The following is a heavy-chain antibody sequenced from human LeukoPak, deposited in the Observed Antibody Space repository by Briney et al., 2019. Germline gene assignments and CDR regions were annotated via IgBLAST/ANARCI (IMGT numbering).Heavy chain of an antibody. Sequence: PGGSLRLSCAASGFTFSSYAMHWVRQAPGKGLEWVAVISYDGSNKYYADSVKGRFTISRDNSKNTLYLQMNSLRAEDTAVYYCARDLDGDSSSLGYWGQGTLVTVSS. J-gene: IGHJ4*02. CDR1: GFTFSSYA. D-gene: IGHD6-6*01. CDR2: ISYDGSNK. V-gene: IGHV3-30-3*01. CDR3: ARDLDGDSSSLGY.